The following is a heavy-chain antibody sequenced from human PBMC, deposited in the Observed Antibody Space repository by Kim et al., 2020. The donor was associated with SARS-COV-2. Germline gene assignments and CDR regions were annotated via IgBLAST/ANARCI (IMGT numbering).Heavy chain of an antibody. CDR2: IYTSGST. V-gene: IGHV3-53*01. CDR1: GFTVSSYY. Sequence: GGSLRLSCAASGFTVSSYYMSWVRQAPGKGLEWVSVIYTSGSTYYADSVKGRFTMSRDNSKNTLYLQMNSLRAEDTALYYCAKIVGANGDYFDYWCQGTL. D-gene: IGHD1-26*01. J-gene: IGHJ4*02. CDR3: AKIVGANGDYFDY.